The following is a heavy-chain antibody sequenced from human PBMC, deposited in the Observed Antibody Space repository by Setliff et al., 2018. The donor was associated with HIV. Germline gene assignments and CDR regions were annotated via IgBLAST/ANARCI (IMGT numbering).Heavy chain of an antibody. CDR2: IKQDGSEK. Sequence: GGSLRLSCVASKFIFSSYSMSWVRQAPGKGLEWVANIKQDGSEKYYVDSVKGRFTISRDKSKNTLYLQMNSLRTEDTAVYYCARVFQSYFFDFWGQGTLVTVSS. CDR3: ARVFQSYFFDF. CDR1: KFIFSSYS. V-gene: IGHV3-7*01. J-gene: IGHJ4*02. D-gene: IGHD3-3*01.